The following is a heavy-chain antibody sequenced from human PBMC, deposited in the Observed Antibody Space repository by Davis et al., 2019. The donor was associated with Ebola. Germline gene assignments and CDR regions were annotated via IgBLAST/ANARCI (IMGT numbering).Heavy chain of an antibody. J-gene: IGHJ4*02. CDR2: IRSQTDGGTT. V-gene: IGHV3-15*01. CDR1: GFTFDDYA. CDR3: RANFDY. Sequence: GGSLRLSCAASGFTFDDYAMHWVRQAPGKGLEWVGRIRSQTDGGTTDYAAPVKGRFIISRDDSKNTVYLQMNSLKIEDTAVYYCRANFDYWGQGTLVAVSS.